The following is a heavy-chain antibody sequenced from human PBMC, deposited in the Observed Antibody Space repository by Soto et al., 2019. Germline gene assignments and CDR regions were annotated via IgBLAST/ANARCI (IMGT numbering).Heavy chain of an antibody. CDR3: AKDQGENLKGYFDY. V-gene: IGHV3-23*01. CDR2: VTGSGDST. CDR1: GFPLRSHA. J-gene: IGHJ4*02. Sequence: GGSLRLSCAASGFPLRSHAMSWVRQAPGKRLEWVSAVTGSGDSTKYADSVKGRFIISRDNSKNTLYLQVNSLRAEDTAIYYCAKDQGENLKGYFDYLGQGTPVTVSS.